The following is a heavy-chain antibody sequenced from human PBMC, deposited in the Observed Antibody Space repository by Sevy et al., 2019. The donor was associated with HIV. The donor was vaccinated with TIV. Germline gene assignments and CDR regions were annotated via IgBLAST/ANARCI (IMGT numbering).Heavy chain of an antibody. CDR2: INSDGSST. V-gene: IGHV3-74*01. Sequence: GGSLRLSCAASGFTFSSYWMHWVRQAPGKGLVWVSRINSDGSSTRYADSVKGRFTISRDNAKNTLYLQMNSLRAEDTAMYYCAREDQAAAEPFDYWGQGTLVTVSS. CDR1: GFTFSSYW. J-gene: IGHJ4*02. D-gene: IGHD6-13*01. CDR3: AREDQAAAEPFDY.